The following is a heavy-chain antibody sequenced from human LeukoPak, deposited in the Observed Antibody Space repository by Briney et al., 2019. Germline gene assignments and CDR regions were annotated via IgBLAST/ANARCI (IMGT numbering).Heavy chain of an antibody. CDR3: ARDKDY. CDR2: IYNSGST. J-gene: IGHJ4*02. CDR1: GGSISSSSYY. Sequence: SETLSLTCTVSGGSISSSSYYWGWIRQPPGKGLVWIGSIYNSGSTYYNPSLKSRVTISLDTSKNQFSLNLRSVTAADTAIYYCARDKDYWGQGILVTVSS. V-gene: IGHV4-39*07.